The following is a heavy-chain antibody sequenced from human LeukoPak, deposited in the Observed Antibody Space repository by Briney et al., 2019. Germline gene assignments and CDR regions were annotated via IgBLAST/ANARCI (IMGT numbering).Heavy chain of an antibody. CDR1: GFTFSDYY. CDR2: ISSSGSTI. D-gene: IGHD6-13*01. CDR3: ARVIAAAEDFDY. V-gene: IGHV3-11*04. Sequence: GGSLRLSCAASGFTFSDYYMSWIRQAPGTGLERVSYISSSGSTIYYADSLKGRFTISRDTPQHSLYLQLHSPRAEDTAVYYCARVIAAAEDFDYWGQGSLVTVSS. J-gene: IGHJ4*02.